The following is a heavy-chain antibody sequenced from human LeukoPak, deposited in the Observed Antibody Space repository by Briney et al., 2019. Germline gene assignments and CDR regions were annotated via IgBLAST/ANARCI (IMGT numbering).Heavy chain of an antibody. CDR3: ARGLGGSYYFDH. Sequence: TSQTLSLTCAVYGGSFSGYYWSWIRQPPGKGLDWIGEIIHSGGTNYNPSLKSRVTISVDTSKNQFSLNLNSINAADTAVYYCARGLGGSYYFDHWGQGTLVTVSS. V-gene: IGHV4-34*01. D-gene: IGHD1-26*01. CDR1: GGSFSGYY. CDR2: IIHSGGT. J-gene: IGHJ4*02.